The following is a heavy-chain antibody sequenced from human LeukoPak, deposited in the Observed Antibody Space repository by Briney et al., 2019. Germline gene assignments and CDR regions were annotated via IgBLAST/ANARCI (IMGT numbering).Heavy chain of an antibody. CDR1: GFTFSNTW. V-gene: IGHV3-15*07. CDR2: IKPKTDGETT. J-gene: IGHJ4*02. CDR3: ITPLPYSAQ. Sequence: GGSLRLSCAASGFTFSNTWMNWVRLAPGKGLEWVGRIKPKTDGETTEYAAPVKGRFSISRDDSKNMLYLQMNSLKTEDTAVYYCITPLPYSAQGGQGTLVTVSS. D-gene: IGHD2-21*01.